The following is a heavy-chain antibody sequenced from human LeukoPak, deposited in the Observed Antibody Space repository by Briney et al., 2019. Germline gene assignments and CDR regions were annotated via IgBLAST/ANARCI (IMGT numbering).Heavy chain of an antibody. CDR2: INPNSGGT. D-gene: IGHD4-17*01. Sequence: ASVKVSCKASGYTFTGHYIHWVRQAPGQGLGWMGWINPNSGGTNYEQKFQGWVITTRDTSISTAYMELSSLRYDDTAVYYCARHMTTANNWFDPWGQGTLVTVSS. J-gene: IGHJ5*02. CDR3: ARHMTTANNWFDP. CDR1: GYTFTGHY. V-gene: IGHV1-2*04.